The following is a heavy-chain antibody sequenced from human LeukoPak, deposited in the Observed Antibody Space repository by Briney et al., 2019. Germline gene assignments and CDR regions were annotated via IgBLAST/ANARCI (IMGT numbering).Heavy chain of an antibody. CDR3: TTDRYYDNSELQFQH. J-gene: IGHJ1*01. Sequence: GGSLRLSCAASGFTLNNAWMSWVRQAPGKGLEWLGRIKRETDGGTLDYAAPVKGRFTISRDDSRNTLYLQMDSLKIEDTAVYYCTTDRYYDNSELQFQHWGQGTLVTVSS. V-gene: IGHV3-15*01. CDR2: IKRETDGGTL. D-gene: IGHD3-22*01. CDR1: GFTLNNAW.